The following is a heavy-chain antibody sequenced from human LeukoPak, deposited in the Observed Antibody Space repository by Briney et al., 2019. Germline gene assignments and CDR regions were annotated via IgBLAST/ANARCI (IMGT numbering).Heavy chain of an antibody. V-gene: IGHV3-20*04. CDR1: GFTFDDYG. CDR2: INWNGGST. CDR3: ARDFLPLVDDAFDI. D-gene: IGHD2-15*01. Sequence: GGSLRLSCAASGFTFDDYGMSWVRQAPGKGLEWVSGINWNGGSTGYADSVKGRFTISRDNAKNSLYLQTNSLRAEDTALYYCARDFLPLVDDAFDIWGQGTMVTVSS. J-gene: IGHJ3*02.